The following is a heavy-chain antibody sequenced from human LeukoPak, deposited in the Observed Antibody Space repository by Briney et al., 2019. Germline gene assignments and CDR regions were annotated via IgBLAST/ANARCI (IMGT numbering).Heavy chain of an antibody. Sequence: GGSQRLSCAASGFTFSSYGMHWVRQAPGKGLEWVAFIRYDGSNKYYADSVKGRFTISRDNSKNTLYLQMNSLRAEDTAVYYCGSSGPPGGYFDYWGQGTLVTVSS. CDR2: IRYDGSNK. D-gene: IGHD2-15*01. CDR3: GSSGPPGGYFDY. J-gene: IGHJ4*02. V-gene: IGHV3-30*02. CDR1: GFTFSSYG.